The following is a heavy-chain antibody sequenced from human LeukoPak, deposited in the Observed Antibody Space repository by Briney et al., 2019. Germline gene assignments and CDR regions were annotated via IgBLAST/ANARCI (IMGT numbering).Heavy chain of an antibody. Sequence: PSETLSLTCTVAAGSTSSGSYYWGWIRDPPGKGLEGIWIIYYSGSTYYNPSLKSRFTISVDTSKNEFSLKLSSVTAADTAVDYCARGGSGSYPNWFDPWGQGTLVTVSS. CDR3: ARGGSGSYPNWFDP. CDR2: IYYSGST. D-gene: IGHD3-10*01. V-gene: IGHV4-39*01. J-gene: IGHJ5*02. CDR1: AGSTSSGSYY.